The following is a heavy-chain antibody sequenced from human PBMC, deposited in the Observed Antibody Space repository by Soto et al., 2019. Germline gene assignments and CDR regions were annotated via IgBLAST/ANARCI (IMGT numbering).Heavy chain of an antibody. D-gene: IGHD4-4*01. CDR3: ARDGGVYDYSPFDY. CDR2: IIPIFSTA. Sequence: QVQLVQSGAEVKKPGSSVKVSCKASGGTFSSYAISWVRQAPGQGLEWMGGIIPIFSTADYAQKFQGRVTITADESTSTAYMELSSLRAEDTAVYYCARDGGVYDYSPFDYWGQGTLVTVSS. CDR1: GGTFSSYA. J-gene: IGHJ4*02. V-gene: IGHV1-69*12.